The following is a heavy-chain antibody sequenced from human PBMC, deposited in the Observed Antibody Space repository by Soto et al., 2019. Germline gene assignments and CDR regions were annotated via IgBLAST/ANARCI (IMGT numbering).Heavy chain of an antibody. CDR2: ISAYNGNK. V-gene: IGHV1-18*01. CDR1: GYTFPSYG. J-gene: IGHJ5*02. Sequence: QVQLVQSGAEVKKPGASVKVSCKASGYTFPSYGISWVRQAPGQGLEWMGWISAYNGNKNYAQKLQGRVTMTTDTSTSTAYMELRSVRSDDTSVYFCAGFGLPSAIGLFHSNWFDPWCQGPLVTVSS. D-gene: IGHD2-2*01. CDR3: AGFGLPSAIGLFHSNWFDP.